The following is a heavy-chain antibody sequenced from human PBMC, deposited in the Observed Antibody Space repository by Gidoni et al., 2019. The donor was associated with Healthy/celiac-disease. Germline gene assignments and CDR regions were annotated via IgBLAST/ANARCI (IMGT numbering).Heavy chain of an antibody. CDR1: GFTFSSYG. Sequence: QVQLVESGGGVVQPGRSRRLSCAASGFTFSSYGMHWVRQAPGKGLEWVAVISYDGSNKYYADSVKGRFTISRDNSKNTLYLQMNSLRAEDTAVYYCAKDRYSSTWYIIDSWGQGTLVTVSS. J-gene: IGHJ4*02. D-gene: IGHD6-13*01. CDR3: AKDRYSSTWYIIDS. CDR2: ISYDGSNK. V-gene: IGHV3-30*18.